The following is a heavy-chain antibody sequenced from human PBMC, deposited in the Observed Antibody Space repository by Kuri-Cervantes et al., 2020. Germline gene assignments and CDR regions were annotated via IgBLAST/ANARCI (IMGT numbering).Heavy chain of an antibody. D-gene: IGHD3-10*01. CDR3: AKDLKPLVRGVGDS. Sequence: SLKISCAASGFTFSSYSMNWVRQAPGKGLEWVSGISWNSGTMGYADSVKGRFTISRDNAKNSLYLQMNSLRAEDTALYYCAKDLKPLVRGVGDSWGQGTRVTVSS. J-gene: IGHJ4*02. CDR1: GFTFSSYS. CDR2: ISWNSGTM. V-gene: IGHV3-9*01.